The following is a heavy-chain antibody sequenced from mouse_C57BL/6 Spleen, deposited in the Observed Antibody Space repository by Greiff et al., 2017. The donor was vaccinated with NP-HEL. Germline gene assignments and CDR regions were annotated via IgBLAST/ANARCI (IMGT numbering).Heavy chain of an antibody. CDR1: GYTFTDYY. V-gene: IGHV1-19*01. CDR3: AMGVTTPFAY. CDR2: INPYNGGT. D-gene: IGHD2-2*01. Sequence: EVQLQQSGPVLVKPGASVKMSCKASGYTFTDYYMNWVKQSHGKSLEWIGVINPYNGGTSYNQKFKGKATLTVDKSSSTAYMELRSLTSEDSAVYYCAMGVTTPFAYWGQGTLVTVSA. J-gene: IGHJ3*01.